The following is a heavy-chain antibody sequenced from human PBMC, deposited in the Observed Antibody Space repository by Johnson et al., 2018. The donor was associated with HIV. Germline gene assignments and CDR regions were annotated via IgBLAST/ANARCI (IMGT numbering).Heavy chain of an antibody. D-gene: IGHD4-23*01. CDR1: GFTFDDYA. J-gene: IGHJ3*02. CDR2: ISWNSGSI. CDR3: ARSSTVVAPHDI. Sequence: VQLVESGGGVVQPGRSLRLSCAASGFTFDDYAMHWVRQAPGKGLEWVSGISWNSGSIGYADSVKGRFTISRDNSKNTLYLQMNSLRAEDTAVYNCARSSTVVAPHDIWGQGTMVTVSS. V-gene: IGHV3-9*01.